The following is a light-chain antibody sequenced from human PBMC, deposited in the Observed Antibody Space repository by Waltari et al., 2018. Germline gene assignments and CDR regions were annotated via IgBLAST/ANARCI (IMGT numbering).Light chain of an antibody. CDR1: QSVSYY. J-gene: IGKJ4*01. CDR2: VAS. V-gene: IGKV1-39*01. Sequence: TCRASQSVSYYLNWYQQKAGQAPKLLIYVASSLETGVPSRFSGSGSGTDFTLTISNLQPEDFATYLCQQTYNAPLTFGGGTKVEMK. CDR3: QQTYNAPLT.